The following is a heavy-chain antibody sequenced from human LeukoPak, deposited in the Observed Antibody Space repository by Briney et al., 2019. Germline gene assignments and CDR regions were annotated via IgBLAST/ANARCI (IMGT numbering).Heavy chain of an antibody. CDR1: GFTFSSYA. Sequence: PGGSLRLSCAASGFTFSSYAMSWVRQAPGKGLEWVSAISGSGGSTYYADSVKGRFTISRDNSKNTLYLQMNSLRAEDTAVYYCAKFSYVGVITMVRGVRGAFDIWGQGTMVTVSS. J-gene: IGHJ3*02. V-gene: IGHV3-23*01. CDR2: ISGSGGST. D-gene: IGHD3-10*01. CDR3: AKFSYVGVITMVRGVRGAFDI.